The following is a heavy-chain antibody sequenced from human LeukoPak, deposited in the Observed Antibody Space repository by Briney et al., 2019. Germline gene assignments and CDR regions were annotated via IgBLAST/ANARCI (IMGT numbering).Heavy chain of an antibody. CDR1: GFTLSNHI. CDR3: AREGVGIRDLDY. V-gene: IGHV3-21*01. D-gene: IGHD1-26*01. J-gene: IGHJ4*02. CDR2: IEKNGSYV. Sequence: GGSLRLSCAASGFTLSNHIVDWVRQAPGKGLEWVSSIEKNGSYVYQVDTVRGRLTISKDNAKKALYLQMNSVKDDDTAGYCCAREGVGIRDLDYWGQGTLVTVSS.